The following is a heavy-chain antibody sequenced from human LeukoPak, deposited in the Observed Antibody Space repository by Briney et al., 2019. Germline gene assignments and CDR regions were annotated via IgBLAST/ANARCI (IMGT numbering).Heavy chain of an antibody. V-gene: IGHV3-21*01. J-gene: IGHJ4*02. CDR2: ISSSSSYI. CDR1: GFTFNNYG. CDR3: AIDSGIAAAGKGDY. D-gene: IGHD6-13*01. Sequence: GGSLRLSCAASGFTFNNYGMHWVRQAPGKGLEWVSSISSSSSYIYYADSVKGRFTISRVNAKNSLYLQMNSLRAEDTAVYYCAIDSGIAAAGKGDYWGQGTLVTVSS.